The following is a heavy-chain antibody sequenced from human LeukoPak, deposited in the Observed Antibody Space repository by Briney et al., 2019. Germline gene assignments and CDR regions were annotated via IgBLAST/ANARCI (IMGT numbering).Heavy chain of an antibody. Sequence: VASVKISCKVSGYTFTDYYMHWVQQAPGKGLEWMGLVDPEDGETIYAQKFQGRVTMTEDTSTDTAYMELSSLRSEDTAVYYCATLDRTAIRYWGQGTLVSVSS. D-gene: IGHD2-21*02. J-gene: IGHJ4*02. CDR3: ATLDRTAIRY. CDR2: VDPEDGET. V-gene: IGHV1-69-2*01. CDR1: GYTFTDYY.